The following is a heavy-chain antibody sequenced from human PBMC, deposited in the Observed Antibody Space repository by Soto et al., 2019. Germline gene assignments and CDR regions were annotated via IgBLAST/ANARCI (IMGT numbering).Heavy chain of an antibody. J-gene: IGHJ4*02. CDR3: AREGRAYYYDSSGYSFGY. CDR2: IIPIFGTA. V-gene: IGHV1-69*01. CDR1: GGTFSSYA. Sequence: QVQLVQSGAEVKKPGSSVKVSCKACGGTFSSYAISWLRQAPGQGLEWMGGIIPIFGTANYAQKFQGRVTITADESTSTAYMELSSLRSEDTAVYYCAREGRAYYYDSSGYSFGYWGQGTLVTVSS. D-gene: IGHD3-22*01.